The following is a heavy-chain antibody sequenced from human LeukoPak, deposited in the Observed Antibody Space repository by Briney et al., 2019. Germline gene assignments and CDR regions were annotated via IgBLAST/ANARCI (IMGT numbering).Heavy chain of an antibody. J-gene: IGHJ4*02. V-gene: IGHV3-21*01. CDR2: ISSSSGYK. Sequence: GGSLRLSCAVSGFTFSSYSMTWARQAPGKGLEWVSSISSSSGYKYYADSVKGRFTISRDNAKNSLYLQMDSLRAEDAAVYYCARTSGESTAALRAPFDYWGQGTLATVSS. CDR3: ARTSGESTAALRAPFDY. CDR1: GFTFSSYS. D-gene: IGHD6-6*01.